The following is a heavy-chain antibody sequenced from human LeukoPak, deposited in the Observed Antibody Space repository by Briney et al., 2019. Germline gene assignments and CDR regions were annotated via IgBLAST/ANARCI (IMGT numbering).Heavy chain of an antibody. D-gene: IGHD5-12*01. CDR3: ARDDSGYDYTFDY. J-gene: IGHJ4*02. V-gene: IGHV3-48*03. CDR2: ISSSGSTI. CDR1: GFTFSSYE. Sequence: PGGSLTLSCAASGFTFSSYEMNWVRQATGKGLEWVSYISSSGSTIYYADSVKGRFNISRDNTKNSLYLQMNSLRAEDTAVYYCARDDSGYDYTFDYWGQGTLVTVSS.